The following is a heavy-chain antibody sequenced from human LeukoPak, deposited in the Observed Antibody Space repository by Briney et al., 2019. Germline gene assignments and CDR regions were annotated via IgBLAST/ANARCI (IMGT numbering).Heavy chain of an antibody. CDR2: IYHSGST. Sequence: PSETLSLTCTVSGGSISSSSYYWGWIRQPPGKGLEWIGSIYHSGSTYYNPSLKSRVTISVDTSKNQCSLKLSSVTAADTAVYYCARDLAYFYDTTGSHGGNFFYYYMDVWGKGTAVTVSS. J-gene: IGHJ6*03. V-gene: IGHV4-39*07. CDR3: ARDLAYFYDTTGSHGGNFFYYYMDV. CDR1: GGSISSSSYY. D-gene: IGHD3-22*01.